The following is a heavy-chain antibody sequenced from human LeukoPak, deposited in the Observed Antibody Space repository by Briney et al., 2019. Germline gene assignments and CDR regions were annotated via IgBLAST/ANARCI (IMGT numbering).Heavy chain of an antibody. V-gene: IGHV1-69*13. CDR3: ARLIVVVPVAIPRQYYFDY. Sequence: ASVKVSCKASGGTFSSYAISWVRQAPGQGLEWMGGIIPIFGTANYAQKLQGRVTITADESTSTAYMELSSLRSEDTAVYYCARLIVVVPVAIPRQYYFDYWGQGTLVTVSS. D-gene: IGHD2-2*01. CDR1: GGTFSSYA. J-gene: IGHJ4*02. CDR2: IIPIFGTA.